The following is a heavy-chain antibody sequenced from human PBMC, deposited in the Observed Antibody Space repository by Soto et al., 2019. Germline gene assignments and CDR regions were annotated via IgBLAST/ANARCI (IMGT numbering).Heavy chain of an antibody. Sequence: QLQLQESGPGLVKPSETLSLTCTVSGGSISSSSYYWGWIRQPPGKGLEWIGSIYYSGSTYYNPSLKSRVTLSVDTSKHQFSLKLSSVTAADTAVYYCARHSGIAAAEPQFSLYYFDYWGQGTLVTVSS. D-gene: IGHD6-13*01. CDR3: ARHSGIAAAEPQFSLYYFDY. CDR1: GGSISSSSYY. J-gene: IGHJ4*02. CDR2: IYYSGST. V-gene: IGHV4-39*01.